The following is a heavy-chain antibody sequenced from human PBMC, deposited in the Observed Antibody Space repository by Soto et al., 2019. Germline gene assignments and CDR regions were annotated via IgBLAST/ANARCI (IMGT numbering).Heavy chain of an antibody. CDR1: GFTFSDYY. CDR3: ARDFGDIVATDWSYFDY. Sequence: XESLILSFAASGFTFSDYYMNWIRQAPGKGLEWVSYISSSGSTIYYADSVKGRFTISRDNAKNSLYLQMNRLRAEDTAVYYCARDFGDIVATDWSYFDYWGQGTLVTVSS. D-gene: IGHD5-12*01. CDR2: ISSSGSTI. V-gene: IGHV3-11*01. J-gene: IGHJ4*02.